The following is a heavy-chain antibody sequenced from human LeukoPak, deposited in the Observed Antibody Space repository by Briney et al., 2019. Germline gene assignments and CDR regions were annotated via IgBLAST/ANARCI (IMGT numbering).Heavy chain of an antibody. CDR3: ARRQIQLGEWYFDS. CDR2: IYPGDSDT. Sequence: GESLKISCKGSGYNFANYWIGWVRQMPGKGLEWMGIIYPGDSDTRYSPSFQGQVTMSADKSISTAYLQWSSLKASDTAMYYCARRQIQLGEWYFDSWGQGTLVTVSS. J-gene: IGHJ4*02. V-gene: IGHV5-51*01. CDR1: GYNFANYW. D-gene: IGHD5-18*01.